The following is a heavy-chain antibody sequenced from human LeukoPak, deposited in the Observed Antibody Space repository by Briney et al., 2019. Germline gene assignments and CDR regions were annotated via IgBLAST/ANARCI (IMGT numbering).Heavy chain of an antibody. CDR3: ARASRITVAGTGNNWLDP. CDR1: GYSLSSYG. CDR2: VSGKNGNT. J-gene: IGHJ5*02. D-gene: IGHD1-1*01. V-gene: IGHV1-18*01. Sequence: ASVKVSCKASGYSLSSYGISWVRQAPGQGLEWMGWVSGKNGNTKYAQKFQGRVTMTTDTSTSTVFMEVRSLRSDDTAVYCCARASRITVAGTGNNWLDPWGQGTLVTVSS.